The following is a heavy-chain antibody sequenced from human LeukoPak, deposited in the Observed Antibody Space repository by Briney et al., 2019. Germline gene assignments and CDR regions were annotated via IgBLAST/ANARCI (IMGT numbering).Heavy chain of an antibody. CDR2: IWADGTHE. J-gene: IGHJ3*02. CDR3: AINHYGSNSDIFDI. D-gene: IGHD3-10*01. V-gene: IGHV3-33*01. CDR1: GFTFSSYG. Sequence: GRSLRLSCAGSGFTFSSYGMHWVRQAPGKGLEWVAVIWADGTHEDYIDSVKGRFTISRGNSKNTLYLQMNSLRADDTAVYYCAINHYGSNSDIFDIWGQGTMVTVSS.